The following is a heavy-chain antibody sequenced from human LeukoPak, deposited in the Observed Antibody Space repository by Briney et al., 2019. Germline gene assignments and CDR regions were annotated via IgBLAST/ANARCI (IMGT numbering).Heavy chain of an antibody. CDR1: VYTFTSYA. D-gene: IGHD3-16*02. CDR3: ARVVGSWKYEGGGGNVDY. Sequence: ASVKVSCKASVYTFTSYAMNWVRQAPGQGLEWMGWINNNTGNSTYAQGFTGRLVFSLDTSVSTAYLQISSLQAEGSAVYYFARVVGSWKYEGGGGNVDYWGQGTLVTVSS. J-gene: IGHJ4*02. CDR2: INNNTGNS. V-gene: IGHV7-4-1*02.